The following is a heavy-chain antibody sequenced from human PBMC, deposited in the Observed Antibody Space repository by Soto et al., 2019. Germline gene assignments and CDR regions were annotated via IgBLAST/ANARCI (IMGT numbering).Heavy chain of an antibody. Sequence: EVQLLESGGGLVQPGGSLRLSCAASGFTFSSYVISWVRQAPGKGLEWVSGISGGGGSTYYADSVKGRFTISRDNSKDTLYLEMNRLGPEDTAVYYCAEESSRGWVDCWGQGAMVTVSS. J-gene: IGHJ4*02. D-gene: IGHD6-19*01. CDR1: GFTFSSYV. CDR2: ISGGGGST. V-gene: IGHV3-23*01. CDR3: AEESSRGWVDC.